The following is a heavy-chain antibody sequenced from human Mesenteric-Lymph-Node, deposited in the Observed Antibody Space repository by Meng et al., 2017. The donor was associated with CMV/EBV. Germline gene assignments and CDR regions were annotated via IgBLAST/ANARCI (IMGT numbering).Heavy chain of an antibody. V-gene: IGHV4-61*01. CDR2: IYYSGSA. CDR1: GGSVNSGSYY. J-gene: IGHJ4*02. CDR3: ARGRTPADY. Sequence: SETLSLTCTVPGGSVNSGSYYWSWIRQPPGKGLEWIGYIYYSGSANYNPSLKSRVTISIDTSKNQFSLKLSSVTAADTAVYYCARGRTPADYWGQGTLVTVSS.